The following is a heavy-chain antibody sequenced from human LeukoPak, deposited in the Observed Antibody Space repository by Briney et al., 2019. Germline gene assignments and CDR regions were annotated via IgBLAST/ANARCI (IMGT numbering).Heavy chain of an antibody. CDR2: IKSTTVDATP. J-gene: IGHJ4*02. Sequence: GGSLRLSCAVSGLTFSNAWMSWVRQAPGKGLEWLGRIKSTTVDATPEYAAPVRGRFTISRDDSKNTVYLQMNSLKSEDTAVYYCTTGPGNSGYWGQGTLVTVSS. CDR3: TTGPGNSGY. CDR1: GLTFSNAW. V-gene: IGHV3-15*01. D-gene: IGHD4-23*01.